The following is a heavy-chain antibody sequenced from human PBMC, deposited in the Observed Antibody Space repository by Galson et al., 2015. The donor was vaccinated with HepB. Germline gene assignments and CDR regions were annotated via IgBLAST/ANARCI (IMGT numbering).Heavy chain of an antibody. CDR3: AKAQEDKITFGGVTSPEHRDEAFDY. CDR2: ISGSGGST. CDR1: GFTFSSYA. J-gene: IGHJ4*02. D-gene: IGHD3-16*01. V-gene: IGHV3-23*01. Sequence: SLRLSCAASGFTFSSYAMSWVRQAPGKGLEWVSAISGSGGSTYYADSVKGRFTISRDNSKNTLYLQMNSLRAEDTAVYYCAKAQEDKITFGGVTSPEHRDEAFDYWGQGTLVTVSS.